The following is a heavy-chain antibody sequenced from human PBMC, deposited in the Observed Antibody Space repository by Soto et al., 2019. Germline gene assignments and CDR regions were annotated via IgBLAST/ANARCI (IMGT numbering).Heavy chain of an antibody. CDR2: IYYSGST. V-gene: IGHV4-39*01. D-gene: IGHD2-2*01. Sequence: SETLSLTCTVSGGSISSSSYYWGWIRQPPGKGLEWIGSIYYSGSTYYNPSLKSRVTISVDTSKNQFSLKLSSVTAADTAVYYCASLPAPTKKYYYGMDVWGQGTTVTVSS. CDR3: ASLPAPTKKYYYGMDV. CDR1: GGSISSSSYY. J-gene: IGHJ6*02.